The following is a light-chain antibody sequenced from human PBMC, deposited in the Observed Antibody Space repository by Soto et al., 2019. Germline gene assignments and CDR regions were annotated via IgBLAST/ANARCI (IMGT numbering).Light chain of an antibody. Sequence: DIQTTQSPSTLSASVGDRVTITCRASQSISNWLAWYQQKPGKAPKLLIYQASSLETGVSSRFSGSASETEFTLSISSLQPDDFATYYCQQYKDYSGWTFGQGTKVEFK. CDR1: QSISNW. V-gene: IGKV1-5*03. CDR2: QAS. J-gene: IGKJ1*01. CDR3: QQYKDYSGWT.